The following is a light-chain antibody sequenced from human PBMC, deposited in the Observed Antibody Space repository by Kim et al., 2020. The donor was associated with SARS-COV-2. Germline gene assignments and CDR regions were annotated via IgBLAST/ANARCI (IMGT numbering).Light chain of an antibody. V-gene: IGKV1-5*03. J-gene: IGKJ2*01. Sequence: DIQMTQSPSTLSASVGDRVTITCRASQSISSWLAWYQQKPGKAPKLLIYKASSLESGVPSRFSGSGSGTEFTLTISSLQPDDFATYYCQQYKSYPYTFGQGTKVDIK. CDR2: KAS. CDR3: QQYKSYPYT. CDR1: QSISSW.